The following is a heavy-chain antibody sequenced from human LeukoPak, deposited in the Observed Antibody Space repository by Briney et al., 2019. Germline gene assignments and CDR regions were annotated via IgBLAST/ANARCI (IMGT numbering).Heavy chain of an antibody. CDR2: INHSGST. CDR1: GGSFSGYY. J-gene: IGHJ4*02. Sequence: SETLSLTCAVYGGSFSGYYWSWIRQLPGKGLEWIGEINHSGSTNYNPSLKSRVTISVDTSKNQFSLKLSSVTAADTAVYYCARGRDSSGYYLHYWGQGTLVTVSS. CDR3: ARGRDSSGYYLHY. V-gene: IGHV4-34*01. D-gene: IGHD3-22*01.